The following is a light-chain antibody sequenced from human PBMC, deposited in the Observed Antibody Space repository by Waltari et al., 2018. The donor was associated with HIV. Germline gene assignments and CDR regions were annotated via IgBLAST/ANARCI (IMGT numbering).Light chain of an antibody. Sequence: QSALTQPPSASGSHGQSVTISCTGTSSDIGGFVSWYQQHSGKAPKLMIYEVTKRPSGVPDRFSGSTSGNTASLTVSGLQAEDEADYYCGSYTGDESPDVVFGEGTKLTVL. CDR2: EVT. CDR3: GSYTGDESPDVV. V-gene: IGLV2-8*01. J-gene: IGLJ2*01. CDR1: SSDIGGF.